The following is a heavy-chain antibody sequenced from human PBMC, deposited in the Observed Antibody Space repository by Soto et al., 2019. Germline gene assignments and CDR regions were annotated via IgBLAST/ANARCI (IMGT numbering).Heavy chain of an antibody. Sequence: ASVKVSCKASGYTFTNYGISWVRQAPGQGLEWMGWISAYNGNTKYAQKLQGRVTMTTDTSTSIAYMELRSLRSDDTAVYYCARGVGSGSYYNQYNWFDPWGQGTLVTSPQ. J-gene: IGHJ5*02. CDR2: ISAYNGNT. CDR1: GYTFTNYG. V-gene: IGHV1-18*01. D-gene: IGHD3-10*01. CDR3: ARGVGSGSYYNQYNWFDP.